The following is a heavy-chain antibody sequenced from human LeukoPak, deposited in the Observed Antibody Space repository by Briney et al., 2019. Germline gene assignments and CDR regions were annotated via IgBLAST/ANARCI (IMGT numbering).Heavy chain of an antibody. Sequence: PSETVSLTCIVSGGSVSSSSYYWGWIRQPPGKGLEWIGSIYYSGSTYYNPSLKSRVTISVDTSKNQFSLKLSSVTAADTAVYYCARHITMVRGVIRGPDYWGQGTLVTVSS. CDR1: GGSVSSSSYY. V-gene: IGHV4-39*01. CDR3: ARHITMVRGVIRGPDY. CDR2: IYYSGST. J-gene: IGHJ4*02. D-gene: IGHD3-10*01.